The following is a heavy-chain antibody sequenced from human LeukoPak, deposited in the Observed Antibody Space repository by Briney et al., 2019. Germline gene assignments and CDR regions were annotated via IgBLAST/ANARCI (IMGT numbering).Heavy chain of an antibody. D-gene: IGHD6-19*01. CDR1: GGSISSSSSY. V-gene: IGHV4-39*01. CDR2: VNYGGTT. CDR3: ARLVSVRYSSGWYVDY. J-gene: IGHJ4*02. Sequence: SSETLSLTCTVSGGSISSSSSYWGWIRQPPGKGLEWIGCVNYGGTTWFNPSLKSRVTISVDTSKNQFSLKLNSVTAADTAVYYCARLVSVRYSSGWYVDYWGQGTLVTVSS.